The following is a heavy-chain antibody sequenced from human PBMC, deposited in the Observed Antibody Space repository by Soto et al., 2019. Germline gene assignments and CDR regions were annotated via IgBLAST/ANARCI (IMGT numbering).Heavy chain of an antibody. J-gene: IGHJ3*02. CDR3: ARGEGVVAATRRGDAFDI. CDR1: GGSFSGYY. CDR2: INHSGST. D-gene: IGHD2-15*01. V-gene: IGHV4-34*01. Sequence: QVQLQQWGAGLLKPSETLSLTCAVYGGSFSGYYWSWIRQPPGKGLEWIGEINHSGSTNYNPSLKSRVTISVDTSKNQFSLKLSSVTAADTAVYYCARGEGVVAATRRGDAFDIWGQGTMVTVSS.